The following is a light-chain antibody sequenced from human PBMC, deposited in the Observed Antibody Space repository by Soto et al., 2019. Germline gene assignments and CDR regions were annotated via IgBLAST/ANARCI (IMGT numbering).Light chain of an antibody. Sequence: EVVMTHSPATLAVSPCERAALSVRASQGIGDTLAWYQHKAGQTPRLLIYDTSTRATGVPARFSGSRSGTEFTLTINSLQSEDFAIYYCQQYNGWPRTFGQGTLLENK. CDR2: DTS. CDR3: QQYNGWPRT. V-gene: IGKV3-15*01. CDR1: QGIGDT. J-gene: IGKJ5*01.